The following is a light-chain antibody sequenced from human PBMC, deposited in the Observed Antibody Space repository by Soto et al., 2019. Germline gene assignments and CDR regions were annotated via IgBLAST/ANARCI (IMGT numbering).Light chain of an antibody. CDR3: QQYNSYSRWT. CDR1: QSISSW. Sequence: DIQMTQSPSTLSASVGDRVTITCRASQSISSWLAWYQQKPGKAPKLLIYKASSLESGVPSRFSGSGSGTELSLTISSLQPDDFATYYCQQYNSYSRWTFGQGTKLEIK. V-gene: IGKV1-5*03. CDR2: KAS. J-gene: IGKJ2*02.